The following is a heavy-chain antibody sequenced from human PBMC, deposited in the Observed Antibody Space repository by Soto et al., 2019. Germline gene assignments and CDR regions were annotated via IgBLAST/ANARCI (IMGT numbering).Heavy chain of an antibody. V-gene: IGHV1-2*04. CDR1: GYTFTGYY. D-gene: IGHD1-1*01. Sequence: GASVKVSCKASGYTFTGYYMHWVRQAPGQGLEWMGWINPNSGGTNYAQKFQGWITMTRDTSISTAYMELSRLRSDDTAVYYCARPPWRQRADAFDIWGQGTMVTVSS. J-gene: IGHJ3*02. CDR3: ARPPWRQRADAFDI. CDR2: INPNSGGT.